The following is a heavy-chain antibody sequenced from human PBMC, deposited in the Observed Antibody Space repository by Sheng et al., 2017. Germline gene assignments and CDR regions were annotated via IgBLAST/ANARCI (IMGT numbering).Heavy chain of an antibody. CDR1: GGTFSSYA. CDR2: IIPILGIA. D-gene: IGHD3-22*01. CDR3: ALFRDSSGYYYYYYMDV. Sequence: QVQLVQSGAEVKKPGSSVKVSCKASGGTFSSYAISWVRQAPGQGLEWMGGIIPILGIANYAQKFQGRVTITADKSTSTAYMELSSLRSEDTAVYYCALFRDSSGYYYYYYMDVWGKGTTVTVSS. V-gene: IGHV1-69*04. J-gene: IGHJ6*03.